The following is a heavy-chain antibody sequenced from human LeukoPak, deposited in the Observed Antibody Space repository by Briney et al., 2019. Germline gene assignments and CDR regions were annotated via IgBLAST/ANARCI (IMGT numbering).Heavy chain of an antibody. Sequence: PGGSLRLSCAASGFTFSSYSMNWVRQAPGKGLEWVSSISSSSSYIYYADSVKGRFTISRDNAKNSLYLQMNSLRDEDTAVYYCARERFIGGNSYGLDVWGQGTTVTVSS. J-gene: IGHJ6*02. V-gene: IGHV3-21*01. CDR1: GFTFSSYS. CDR3: ARERFIGGNSYGLDV. D-gene: IGHD5-18*01. CDR2: ISSSSSYI.